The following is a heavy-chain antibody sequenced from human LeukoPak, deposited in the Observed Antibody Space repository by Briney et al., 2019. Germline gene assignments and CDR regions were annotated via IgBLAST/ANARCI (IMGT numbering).Heavy chain of an antibody. V-gene: IGHV3-53*01. CDR3: ARYSGYDSTFDY. D-gene: IGHD5-12*01. CDR2: IYSGGST. CDR1: GFTVSSNY. J-gene: IGHJ4*02. Sequence: PGGSLRLSCAASGFTVSSNYMSWVRQAPGKGLEWVSVIYSGGSTYYADSVKGRLTISRDNSKNTLYLQMNSLRAEDTAVYYCARYSGYDSTFDYWGQGTLVTVSS.